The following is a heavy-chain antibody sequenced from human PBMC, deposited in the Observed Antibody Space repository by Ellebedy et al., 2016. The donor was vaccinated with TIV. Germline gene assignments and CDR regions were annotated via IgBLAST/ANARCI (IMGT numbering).Heavy chain of an antibody. Sequence: AASVKVSCKASGYAFSSNGFTWVRQAPGQGLEWMGWVSSHTGNTNSAQKLQGRVIMTTDTVTRTAYMELRSLTSDDTAVYYCARGDDFWSGYYNWGQGTLVIVSS. V-gene: IGHV1-18*01. CDR3: ARGDDFWSGYYN. D-gene: IGHD3-3*01. J-gene: IGHJ4*02. CDR2: VSSHTGNT. CDR1: GYAFSSNG.